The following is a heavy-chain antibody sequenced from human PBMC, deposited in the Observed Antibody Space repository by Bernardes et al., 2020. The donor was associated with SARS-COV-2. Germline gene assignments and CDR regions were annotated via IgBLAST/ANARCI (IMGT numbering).Heavy chain of an antibody. CDR3: ARAVEVGTMVRGVNFDY. D-gene: IGHD3-10*01. Sequence: GGSLRLSCAASGFTFSDYYMSWIRQAPGKGLEWVSYISSSGSTIYYADSVKGRFTISRDNAKNSLYLQMNSLRAEDTAVYYCARAVEVGTMVRGVNFDYWGQGTLVTVSS. V-gene: IGHV3-11*01. J-gene: IGHJ4*02. CDR1: GFTFSDYY. CDR2: ISSSGSTI.